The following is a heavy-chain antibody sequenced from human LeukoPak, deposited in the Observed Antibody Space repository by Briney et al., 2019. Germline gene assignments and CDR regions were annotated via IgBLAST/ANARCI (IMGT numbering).Heavy chain of an antibody. V-gene: IGHV3-23*01. J-gene: IGHJ4*02. D-gene: IGHD6-19*01. CDR2: ISGSGGST. CDR3: ARDGSGIAVAGTGGGFDY. CDR1: GFTFSRYA. Sequence: GGSLRLSCAASGFTFSRYAMSWVRQAPGKGLEWVSAISGSGGSTYYADSVKGRFTISRDNSKNTLYLQMNSLRAEDTAVYYCARDGSGIAVAGTGGGFDYWGQGTLVTVSS.